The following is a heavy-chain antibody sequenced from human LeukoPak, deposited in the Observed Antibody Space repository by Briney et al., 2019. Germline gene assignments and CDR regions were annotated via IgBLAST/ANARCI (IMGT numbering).Heavy chain of an antibody. Sequence: SSETLSLTCTVSGGSISSGGYYWNWIRQPPGKGLEWIGYIYYSGNTNYNPSLKSRVTISVDTSKNQFSLKLSSVTAADTAVYYCARNRYNSGVDYWGQGTLVTVSS. CDR1: GGSISSGGYY. CDR2: IYYSGNT. D-gene: IGHD6-19*01. CDR3: ARNRYNSGVDY. V-gene: IGHV4-61*08. J-gene: IGHJ4*02.